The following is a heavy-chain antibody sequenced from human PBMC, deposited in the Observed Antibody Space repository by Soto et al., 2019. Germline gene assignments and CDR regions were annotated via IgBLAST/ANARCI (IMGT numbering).Heavy chain of an antibody. CDR3: AKDVLRFLEWLYDAFDI. J-gene: IGHJ3*02. CDR2: ISGSGGST. V-gene: IGHV3-23*01. CDR1: GFTFSSYA. Sequence: PGGSLRLSCAASGFTFSSYAMSWVRQAPGKGLEWVSAISGSGGSTYYADSVKGRFTISRDNSKNTLYLQMNSLRAEDTAVYYCAKDVLRFLEWLYDAFDIWGQGTMVTVSS. D-gene: IGHD3-3*01.